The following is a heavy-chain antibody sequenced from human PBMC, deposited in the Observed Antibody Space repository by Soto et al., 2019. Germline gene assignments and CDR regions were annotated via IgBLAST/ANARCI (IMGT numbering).Heavy chain of an antibody. J-gene: IGHJ5*02. CDR3: ARPREDGSGTPLDP. Sequence: EVQLVESGGALVQPGGSLRLSCAASGFTFSSYWMNWFRQAPGKGLVWVSRINGDGSTTTYADSVKGRFIISRDNAKNMMYLQMNSLTAEDTAVYYCARPREDGSGTPLDPWGQGTLFPVSS. V-gene: IGHV3-74*01. D-gene: IGHD3-22*01. CDR2: INGDGSTT. CDR1: GFTFSSYW.